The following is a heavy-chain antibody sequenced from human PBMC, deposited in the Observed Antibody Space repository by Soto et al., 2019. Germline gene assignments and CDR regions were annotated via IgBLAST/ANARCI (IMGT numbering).Heavy chain of an antibody. D-gene: IGHD1-26*01. CDR1: GFTFSSYS. Sequence: EVQLVESGGGLVQPGGSLRLSCAASGFTFSSYSMNWVRQAPGKGLEWVSYISSSSSTIYYADSVKGRFTISRDNAKNSLYLQMNSLRDEDTAVYYCAREGRTTNPYSGSYSLGDYYYYGMDVWGQGTTVTVSS. V-gene: IGHV3-48*02. CDR3: AREGRTTNPYSGSYSLGDYYYYGMDV. J-gene: IGHJ6*02. CDR2: ISSSSSTI.